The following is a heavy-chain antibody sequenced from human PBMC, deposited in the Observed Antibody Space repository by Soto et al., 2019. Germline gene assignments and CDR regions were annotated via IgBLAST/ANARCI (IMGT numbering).Heavy chain of an antibody. CDR1: GGSISSSSYY. J-gene: IGHJ4*02. V-gene: IGHV4-39*01. CDR3: ARIYYDSVFDY. D-gene: IGHD3-22*01. CDR2: IYYSGST. Sequence: SETLSLTCTVSGGSISSSSYYWGWIRQPPGKGLEWIGSIYYSGSTYYNPSLKSRVTISVDASKNQFSLKLSSVTAADTAVYYCARIYYDSVFDYWGQGTLVTVSS.